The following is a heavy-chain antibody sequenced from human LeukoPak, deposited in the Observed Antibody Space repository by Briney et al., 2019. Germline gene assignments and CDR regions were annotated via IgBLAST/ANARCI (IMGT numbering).Heavy chain of an antibody. CDR1: GYSISSGYY. CDR2: IYRSGST. V-gene: IGHV4-38-2*02. Sequence: SETLSLTCTVSGYSISSGYYWGWIRQPPGKGLEWIGSIYRSGSTYYNPSLKSRVTISVDTSKNQFSLKLSSVTAADTAVYYCARSTSLDVWGKGTTVTVSS. CDR3: ARSTSLDV. J-gene: IGHJ6*04.